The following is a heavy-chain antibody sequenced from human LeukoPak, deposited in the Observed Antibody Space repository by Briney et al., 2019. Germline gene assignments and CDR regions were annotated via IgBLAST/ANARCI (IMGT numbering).Heavy chain of an antibody. V-gene: IGHV4-39*01. Sequence: PSETLSLTCAVSGGSISGSSYFWGWIRQPPGKGLEWIGRIYYSGNTYYNPSLKSRVTISVDMSKNQFSLKLSSVTAADTAVYYCARLKEGIDYWGQGTLVTVSS. CDR2: IYYSGNT. CDR3: ARLKEGIDY. J-gene: IGHJ4*02. D-gene: IGHD3-10*01. CDR1: GGSISGSSYF.